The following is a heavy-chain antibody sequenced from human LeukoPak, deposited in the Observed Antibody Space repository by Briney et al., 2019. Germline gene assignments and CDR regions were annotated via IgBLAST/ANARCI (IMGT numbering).Heavy chain of an antibody. V-gene: IGHV3-30*04. CDR1: GFTFSSYA. CDR2: ISYDGRDK. CDR3: ARPYSSGWYGDFDY. D-gene: IGHD6-19*01. J-gene: IGHJ4*02. Sequence: GRSLRLSCAASGFTFSSYAMHWVRQAPGKGLEWVAVISYDGRDKYYADSVKGRFTISRDNSKNTLYLQMNSLRAEDTAVYSCARPYSSGWYGDFDYWGQGTLVTVSS.